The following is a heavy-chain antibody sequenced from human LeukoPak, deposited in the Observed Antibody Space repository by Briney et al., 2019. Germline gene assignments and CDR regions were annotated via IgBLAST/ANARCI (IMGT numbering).Heavy chain of an antibody. CDR1: GGAFSSYA. CDR3: ARDRRVYCSSTSCSSHWFDP. CDR2: IIPIFGTA. Sequence: ASVKVSCKASGGAFSSYAINWVRQAPGQGLEWMGGIIPIFGTANYAQKFQGRVTITTDESTSTAYMELSSLRSEDTAVYYCARDRRVYCSSTSCSSHWFDPWGQGTLVTASS. D-gene: IGHD2-2*01. J-gene: IGHJ5*02. V-gene: IGHV1-69*05.